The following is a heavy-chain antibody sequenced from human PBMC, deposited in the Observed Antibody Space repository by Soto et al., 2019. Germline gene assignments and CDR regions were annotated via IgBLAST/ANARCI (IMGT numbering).Heavy chain of an antibody. Sequence: QVQLRESGPGLVKPSETLSLTCTVSGGSISTYYWNWIQQSPGKGLEWIGYVYYTGNAGDNPSLKSRVTISVASSKNQFSLTLSSVTAADTAVYYCARVQSSYYDRAFDYWGQGLLVTVSS. CDR2: VYYTGNA. D-gene: IGHD3-9*01. V-gene: IGHV4-59*08. CDR1: GGSISTYY. CDR3: ARVQSSYYDRAFDY. J-gene: IGHJ4*02.